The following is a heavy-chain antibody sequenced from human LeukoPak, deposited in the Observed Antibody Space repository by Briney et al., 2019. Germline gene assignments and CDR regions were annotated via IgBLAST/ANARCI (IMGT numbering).Heavy chain of an antibody. CDR1: GGSLRSDF. J-gene: IGHJ6*03. D-gene: IGHD1-14*01. CDR3: VRLRGYRMISGGFYYMDV. V-gene: IGHV4-4*07. CDR2: VYASGIT. Sequence: PSETLSLTCSVSGGSLRSDFWSWVRQPAGKGLEWIGRVYASGITKYNPSLESRVTMSIDTSKNQFSLRLNSVTAAATAVYYCVRLRGYRMISGGFYYMDVWGKGSTVTVSS.